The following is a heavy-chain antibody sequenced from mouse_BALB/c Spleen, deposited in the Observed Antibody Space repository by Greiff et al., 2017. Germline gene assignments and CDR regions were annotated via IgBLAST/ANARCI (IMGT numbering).Heavy chain of an antibody. D-gene: IGHD1-1*01. CDR2: ISSGSSTI. J-gene: IGHJ4*01. Sequence: DVHLVESGGGLVQPGGSRKLSCAASGFTFSSFGMHWVRQAPEKGLEWVAYISSGSSTIYYADTVKGRFTISRDNPKNTLFLQMTSLRSEDTAMYYCARSDYYGTPYYAMDYWGQGTSVTVSS. CDR3: ARSDYYGTPYYAMDY. V-gene: IGHV5-17*02. CDR1: GFTFSSFG.